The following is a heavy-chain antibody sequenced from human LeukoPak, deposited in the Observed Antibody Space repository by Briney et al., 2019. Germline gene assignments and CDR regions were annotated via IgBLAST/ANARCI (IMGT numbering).Heavy chain of an antibody. Sequence: GGSLRLSCAASGFPFSSYAMSWVRQAPGKGLEWVSTISNSDDSTYYADSVKGRFTISRDNSENTLFLRMNSLRAEDTAVYYCARRLRPGAAFDIWGQGTMVTVSS. CDR2: ISNSDDST. CDR1: GFPFSSYA. D-gene: IGHD3-16*01. J-gene: IGHJ3*02. CDR3: ARRLRPGAAFDI. V-gene: IGHV3-23*01.